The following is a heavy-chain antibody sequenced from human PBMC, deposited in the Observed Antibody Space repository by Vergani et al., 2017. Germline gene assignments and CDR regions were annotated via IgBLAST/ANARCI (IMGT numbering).Heavy chain of an antibody. D-gene: IGHD1-1*01. CDR1: GFTFSSYA. CDR2: ISGSGGST. Sequence: EVQLLESGGDLVQPGGSLRLSCAASGFTFSSYAISWVRQAPGKGLEWVSGISGSGGSTYYEDSVKGRFTISRDNSKNTLYLQMNSLRAEDTAVYYCAKAPGINTNYNYYGMDVWGQGTTVTVSS. CDR3: AKAPGINTNYNYYGMDV. J-gene: IGHJ6*02. V-gene: IGHV3-23*01.